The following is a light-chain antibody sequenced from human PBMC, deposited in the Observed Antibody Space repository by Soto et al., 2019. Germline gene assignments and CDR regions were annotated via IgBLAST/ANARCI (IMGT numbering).Light chain of an antibody. V-gene: IGLV2-8*01. J-gene: IGLJ2*01. Sequence: QSVLTQPPSASGSPGQSVTISCTGTSSDVDGCKFVSWYQQHPGKAPKLLIYEVTKRPSGVPDRFSGSKSGNMASLTVSGLQPEDEADYYCSSCGGPNNVVFGGGTKLTVL. CDR1: SSDVDGCKF. CDR2: EVT. CDR3: SSCGGPNNVV.